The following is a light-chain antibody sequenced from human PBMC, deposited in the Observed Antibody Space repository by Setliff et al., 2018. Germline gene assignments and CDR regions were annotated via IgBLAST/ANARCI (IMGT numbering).Light chain of an antibody. V-gene: IGLV1-44*01. J-gene: IGLJ1*01. CDR1: SSNVGNNA. CDR2: SIN. CDR3: ATWDDSLNGDV. Sequence: QSVLTQPPSASGTPGQGVTISCSGSSSNVGNNAVNWYQQLPRTTPKLLIYSINQRPSGVPDRFSGSKSGTSASLVIYGLQPEDEADYYCATWDDSLNGDVFGTGTKVTVL.